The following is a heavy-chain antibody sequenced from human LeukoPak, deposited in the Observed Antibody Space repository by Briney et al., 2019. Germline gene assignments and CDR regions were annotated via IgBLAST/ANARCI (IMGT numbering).Heavy chain of an antibody. J-gene: IGHJ4*02. D-gene: IGHD3-16*01. CDR3: ARQELWFRS. V-gene: IGHV4-39*01. CDR2: IDYRGGT. CDR1: GGSVSRTYYS. Sequence: SETLSHTCSVSGGSVSRTYYSWGWIRQPPGKGLEWIGSIDYRGGTHFSPSLESRVTISVDTSQNQFSLRLMSVTAADTGVYYCARQELWFRSWGQGTLVTVSS.